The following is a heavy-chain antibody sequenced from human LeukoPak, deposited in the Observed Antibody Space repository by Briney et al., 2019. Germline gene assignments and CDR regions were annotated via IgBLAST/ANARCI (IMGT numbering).Heavy chain of an antibody. Sequence: GGSLRLSCAASGFTFSSYAMSWVRQAPGKGLEWVSAISGSGGSTYYADSVKGRFTISRDNSKNTLYLQMNSLRAEDTAVYYCAKREGGQVLRFLEWLFWSWDYCGQGTLVTVSS. J-gene: IGHJ4*02. CDR3: AKREGGQVLRFLEWLFWSWDY. D-gene: IGHD3-3*01. CDR1: GFTFSSYA. CDR2: ISGSGGST. V-gene: IGHV3-23*01.